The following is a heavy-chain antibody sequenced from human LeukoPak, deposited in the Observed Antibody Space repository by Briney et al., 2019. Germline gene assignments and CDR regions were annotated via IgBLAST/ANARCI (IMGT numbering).Heavy chain of an antibody. D-gene: IGHD1-1*01. CDR1: GFTVSTNY. CDR2: IYSGIGT. CDR3: VRYDVEARRFDY. Sequence: GGSLRLSCAASGFTVSTNYMSWVRQAPGKGLEWVSVIYSGIGTYYADSVKGRFTISRVNVDNTLYLQMNSLSVDDTAMYYCVRYDVEARRFDYWGQGTLVTVSS. V-gene: IGHV3-66*01. J-gene: IGHJ4*02.